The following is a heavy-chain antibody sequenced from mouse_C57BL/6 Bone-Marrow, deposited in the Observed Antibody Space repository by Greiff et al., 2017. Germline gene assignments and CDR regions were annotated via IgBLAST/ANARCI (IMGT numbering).Heavy chain of an antibody. CDR1: GYTFTGYW. CDR3: AKTGTGDYFDY. J-gene: IGHJ2*01. Sequence: QVQLQQSGAELMKPGASVKLSCKAPGYTFTGYWIEWVKQRPGHGLEWIGEIFTGSGSTNYNEKFKGKATFTADTSYNTAYMQLSSLTTEDSAIDYCAKTGTGDYFDYWGQGTTLTVSS. D-gene: IGHD4-1*01. CDR2: IFTGSGST. V-gene: IGHV1-9*01.